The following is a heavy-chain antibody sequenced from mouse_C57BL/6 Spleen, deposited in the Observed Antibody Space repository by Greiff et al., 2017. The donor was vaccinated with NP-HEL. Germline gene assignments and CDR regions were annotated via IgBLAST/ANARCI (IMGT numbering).Heavy chain of an antibody. CDR3: AVYYGNYHWYFDV. J-gene: IGHJ1*03. Sequence: QVQLQQPGTELVKPGASVKLSCKASGYTFTSYWMHWVKQRPGQGLEWIGNINPSNGGTNYNEKFKSKATLTVDKSSSTAYMQLSSLTSADSAVYYGAVYYGNYHWYFDVWGTGTTVTVSS. V-gene: IGHV1-53*01. D-gene: IGHD2-1*01. CDR1: GYTFTSYW. CDR2: INPSNGGT.